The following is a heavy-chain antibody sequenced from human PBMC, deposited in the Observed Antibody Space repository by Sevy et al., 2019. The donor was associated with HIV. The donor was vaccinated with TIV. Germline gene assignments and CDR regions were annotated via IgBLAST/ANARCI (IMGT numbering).Heavy chain of an antibody. CDR3: ARDDGNYYFHY. J-gene: IGHJ4*02. CDR2: IKQDAGQK. Sequence: GGSLRLSCAASGFTFSKYWMGWVRQAPGKGLEWLANIKQDAGQKYYVDSVKGRFTISRDNAKNSLYLQMNSLRAEDKAVYFCARDDGNYYFHYWGQGTLVTVSS. V-gene: IGHV3-7*01. D-gene: IGHD1-7*01. CDR1: GFTFSKYW.